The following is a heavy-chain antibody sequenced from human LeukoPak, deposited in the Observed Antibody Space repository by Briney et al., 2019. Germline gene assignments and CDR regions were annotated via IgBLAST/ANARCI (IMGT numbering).Heavy chain of an antibody. Sequence: SETLSLTSTVSGGSISSGSYYWSWIRQPAGKGLEWIGRIYTSGSTNYNPSLKSRVTISVDTSKNQFSLKLSSVTAADTAVYYCARAGAMVRVFDPWGQGTLVTVSS. J-gene: IGHJ5*02. CDR3: ARAGAMVRVFDP. CDR1: GGSISSGSYY. D-gene: IGHD3-10*01. V-gene: IGHV4-61*02. CDR2: IYTSGST.